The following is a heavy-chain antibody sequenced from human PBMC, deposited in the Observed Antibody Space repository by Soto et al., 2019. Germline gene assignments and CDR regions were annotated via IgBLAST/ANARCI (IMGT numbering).Heavy chain of an antibody. CDR1: GGSISSYY. J-gene: IGHJ6*02. Sequence: QVQLQESGPGLVKPSETLSLSCTVSGGSISSYYWSWFRQSPGKRMEWIGYVHHSWGSSYNPSLQSRVDISLDTSKSQFSLTVTSVTATDTAVYYCARQGFGPLHGLVDVGGQGTTVTVSS. CDR2: VHHSWGS. CDR3: ARQGFGPLHGLVDV. V-gene: IGHV4-59*08. D-gene: IGHD1-26*01.